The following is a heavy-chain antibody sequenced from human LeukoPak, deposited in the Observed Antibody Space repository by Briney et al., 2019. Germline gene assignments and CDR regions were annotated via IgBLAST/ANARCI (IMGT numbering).Heavy chain of an antibody. J-gene: IGHJ4*02. V-gene: IGHV1-69*01. Sequence: SVKVSCKASGGTFSSYAISWVRQAPGQGLEWMGGIIPIFGTANYAQKFRGRVTITADESTSTAYMELSSLRSEDTAVYYCARDRLMYSSSWRGSFGYWGQGTLVTVSS. D-gene: IGHD6-13*01. CDR2: IIPIFGTA. CDR1: GGTFSSYA. CDR3: ARDRLMYSSSWRGSFGY.